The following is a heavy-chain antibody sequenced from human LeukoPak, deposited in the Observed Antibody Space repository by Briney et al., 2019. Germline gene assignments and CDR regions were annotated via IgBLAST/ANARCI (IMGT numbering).Heavy chain of an antibody. J-gene: IGHJ6*03. Sequence: GGSLRLSCAASGFTFSDYYMSWVRQASGKGLEWVGRIRSKANSYATAYAASVKGRFTISRDDSKNTAYLQMNSLKTEDTAVYYCTRPGYYDSSGYPPPPYYYMDVWGKGTTVTVSS. CDR3: TRPGYYDSSGYPPPPYYYMDV. D-gene: IGHD3-22*01. V-gene: IGHV3-73*01. CDR1: GFTFSDYY. CDR2: IRSKANSYAT.